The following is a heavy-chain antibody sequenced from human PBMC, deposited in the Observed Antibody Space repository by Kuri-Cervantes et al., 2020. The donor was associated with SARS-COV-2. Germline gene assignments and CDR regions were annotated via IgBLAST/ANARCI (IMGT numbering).Heavy chain of an antibody. CDR3: ARDPVTPGYYYYYGMTS. CDR1: GFTFSSYW. D-gene: IGHD2-2*01. V-gene: IGHV3-74*01. CDR2: INSDGSST. J-gene: IGHJ6*02. Sequence: GESLKISCAASGFTFSSYWMHWVRQAPGKGLVWVSRINSDGSSTSYADSVKGRFTISRDNAKNTLYLQMNSLRAEDTAVYYCARDPVTPGYYYYYGMTSGAKGPRSPSP.